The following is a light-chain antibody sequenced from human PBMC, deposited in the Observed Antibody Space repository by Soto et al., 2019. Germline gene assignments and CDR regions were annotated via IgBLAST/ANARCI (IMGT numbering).Light chain of an antibody. CDR3: SSYTSSSTPWV. Sequence: QSVLTQPASVSGSPGQSITISGTGTSSDVGGYNYVSWYQQHPGKAPKLMIYEVSNRPSGVSNRFSGSKSGNTASLTISGLQAEDEADYYCSSYTSSSTPWVFGGGTKVTVL. CDR2: EVS. J-gene: IGLJ3*02. CDR1: SSDVGGYNY. V-gene: IGLV2-14*01.